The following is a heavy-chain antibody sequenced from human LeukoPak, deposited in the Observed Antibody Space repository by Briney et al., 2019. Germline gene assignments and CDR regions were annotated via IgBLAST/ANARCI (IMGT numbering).Heavy chain of an antibody. CDR3: ARGGRDILTGYYTDFYYGMDV. CDR1: GGTFSSYA. D-gene: IGHD3-9*01. CDR2: INPNNGGT. V-gene: IGHV1-2*06. J-gene: IGHJ6*02. Sequence: ASVKVSCKASGGTFSSYAISWVRQAPGQGLEWMGRINPNNGGTNYAQKFQGRVTMTRDTSISTAYMELNRLRSDDTAVYYCARGGRDILTGYYTDFYYGMDVWGQGTTVTVSS.